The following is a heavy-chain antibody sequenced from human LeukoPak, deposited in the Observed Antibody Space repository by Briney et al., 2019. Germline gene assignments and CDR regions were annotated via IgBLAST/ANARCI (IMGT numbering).Heavy chain of an antibody. Sequence: PGGSLRLSCVASGFTFSSYGMSWVRQAPGKGLEWVSGISGSGGDTYYADSVKGRFTVSRDNSKNTVYVQMNSLRAEDTAVYFCAKDGLRFLEWFDPWGQGTLVTVSS. CDR3: AKDGLRFLEWFDP. J-gene: IGHJ5*02. CDR1: GFTFSSYG. V-gene: IGHV3-23*01. CDR2: ISGSGGDT. D-gene: IGHD3-3*01.